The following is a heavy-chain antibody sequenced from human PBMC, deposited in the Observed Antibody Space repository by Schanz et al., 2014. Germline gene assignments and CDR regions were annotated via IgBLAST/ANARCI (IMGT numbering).Heavy chain of an antibody. V-gene: IGHV1-18*04. CDR3: ARDIQRGGTTTFDP. J-gene: IGHJ5*02. D-gene: IGHD2-15*01. CDR2: ISDYNADT. Sequence: QVQLVQSGAEVKKPGASVKVSCKASGYTFSIYGISWVRQAPGQGPEWMGWISDYNADTKYAQKVQGRVTMTTDTSTSTAYMELRSLRSDDTAVYYCARDIQRGGTTTFDPWGQGTLVTVSS. CDR1: GYTFSIYG.